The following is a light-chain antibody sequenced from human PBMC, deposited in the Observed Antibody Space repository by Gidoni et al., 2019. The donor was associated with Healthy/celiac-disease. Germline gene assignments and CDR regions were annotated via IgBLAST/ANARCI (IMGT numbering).Light chain of an antibody. Sequence: QSALTQPVSVSGSPGQSITISCTGTSSDVGGYNYVSWYQQPPGKAPKLMIYEVSNRPSGVSNRFSGSKSGNTASLTISGLQAEDEADYYCSSYTSSSTLVVFGGGTKLTVL. V-gene: IGLV2-14*01. CDR2: EVS. J-gene: IGLJ2*01. CDR1: SSDVGGYNY. CDR3: SSYTSSSTLVV.